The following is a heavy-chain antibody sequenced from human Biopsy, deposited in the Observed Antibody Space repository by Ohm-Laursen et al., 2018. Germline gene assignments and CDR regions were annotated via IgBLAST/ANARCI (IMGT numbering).Heavy chain of an antibody. Sequence: SLRVSCAPSGFSFSSYVMYWVRQARGWGLAWVDVISDDGRNKYYIDSVRGRFTITRDNSKNTLYLQMNNLRAEDTAVFYFAKDLRNNNWGVENWGQGTLVTVSS. CDR2: ISDDGRNK. D-gene: IGHD7-27*01. CDR3: AKDLRNNNWGVEN. J-gene: IGHJ4*02. V-gene: IGHV3-30*18. CDR1: GFSFSSYV.